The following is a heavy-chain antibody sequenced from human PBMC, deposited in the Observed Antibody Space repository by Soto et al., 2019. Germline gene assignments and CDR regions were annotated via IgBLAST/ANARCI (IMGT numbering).Heavy chain of an antibody. D-gene: IGHD6-19*01. CDR2: ISDSDNAT. Sequence: EVQLLESGGGLVQPGGSLRLSCAASGFTLSSYAMTWVRQAPGKGLEWVSVISDSDNATYYADSVKGRLTISRDNSKKTLYLQLNSLRAEDTAVYYCAKGVSSSAWSASDSWGQGTLVTVSA. CDR1: GFTLSSYA. CDR3: AKGVSSSAWSASDS. J-gene: IGHJ4*02. V-gene: IGHV3-23*01.